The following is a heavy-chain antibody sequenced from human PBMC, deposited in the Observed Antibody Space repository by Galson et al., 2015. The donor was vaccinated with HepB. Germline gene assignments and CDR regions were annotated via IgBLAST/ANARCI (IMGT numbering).Heavy chain of an antibody. J-gene: IGHJ6*02. CDR1: GGSVSNIRGI. Sequence: CAISGGSVSNIRGIWNWIRQSPSRGLEWLGRTYYRSKRNNDYSVSVKGRININPDTSKNQFALQLNSVTPEDTAVYYCARDHRTGDHYYYNGMDVWGQGTTVTVSS. D-gene: IGHD7-27*01. CDR3: ARDHRTGDHYYYNGMDV. CDR2: TYYRSKRNN. V-gene: IGHV6-1*01.